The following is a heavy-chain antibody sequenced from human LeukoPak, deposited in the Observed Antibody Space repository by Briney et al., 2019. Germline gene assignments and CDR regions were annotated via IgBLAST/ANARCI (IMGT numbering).Heavy chain of an antibody. D-gene: IGHD5-24*01. CDR2: IYPGDSDT. V-gene: IGHV5-51*01. Sequence: KVSCKASGYTFTSYWIGWVRQMPGKGLEWMGIIYPGDSDTRYSPSFQGQVTISADKSISTAYLQWSSLKASDTAMYYCARTVEMATWFDPWGQGTLVTVSS. CDR3: ARTVEMATWFDP. J-gene: IGHJ5*02. CDR1: GYTFTSYW.